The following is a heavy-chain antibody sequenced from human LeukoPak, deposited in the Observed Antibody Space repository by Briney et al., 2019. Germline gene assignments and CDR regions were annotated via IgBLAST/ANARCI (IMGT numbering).Heavy chain of an antibody. D-gene: IGHD3-22*01. V-gene: IGHV1-18*01. CDR1: GYTFTSYG. J-gene: IGHJ4*02. Sequence: GASVKVSCKASGYTFTSYGISWVRQAPGQGLEWMGWISAYNGNTNYAQKLQGRVTMTTDTSTSTAYMELRSLRSDDTAVYYCARDGGSYGYYDSSGYYEPQTFDYWGQGTLVTVSS. CDR3: ARDGGSYGYYDSSGYYEPQTFDY. CDR2: ISAYNGNT.